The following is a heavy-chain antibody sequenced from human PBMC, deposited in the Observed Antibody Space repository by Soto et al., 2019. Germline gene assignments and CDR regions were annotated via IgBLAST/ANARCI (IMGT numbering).Heavy chain of an antibody. V-gene: IGHV3-53*01. CDR3: ATYTSLDY. CDR1: VFTVINNY. CDR2: IYSGGST. Sequence: GWSLRLSCASSVFTVINNYMSWVRQAPGKGLEWVSLIYSGGSTFYADSVKGRFTISRDNSKNTLFLQMNSLRAEDTAVYFCATYTSLDYWGQGTLVTVSS. J-gene: IGHJ4*02. D-gene: IGHD2-2*02.